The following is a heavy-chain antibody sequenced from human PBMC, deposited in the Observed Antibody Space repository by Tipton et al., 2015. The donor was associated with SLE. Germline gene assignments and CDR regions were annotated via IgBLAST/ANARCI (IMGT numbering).Heavy chain of an antibody. Sequence: GLVKPSETLSLTCNVSGASISSSDYSWGWMRQPPGEGLEWIGTIYYNGGTHSNPSLKSRVSISVDTSKNQLSLKLISVTAADTAVYYCVRPSGRISDYFDFWGQGALVTVSS. V-gene: IGHV4-39*01. D-gene: IGHD3-3*02. CDR2: IYYNGGT. J-gene: IGHJ4*02. CDR3: VRPSGRISDYFDF. CDR1: GASISSSDYS.